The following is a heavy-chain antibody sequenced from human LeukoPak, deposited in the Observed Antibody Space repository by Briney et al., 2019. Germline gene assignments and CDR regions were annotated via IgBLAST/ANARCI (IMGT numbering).Heavy chain of an antibody. D-gene: IGHD2-2*01. CDR2: IKQDGSEK. V-gene: IGHV3-7*01. CDR1: GFTLSSYW. J-gene: IGHJ4*02. Sequence: GGSLRLSCAASGFTLSSYWMNWVRQAPGKGLEWVANIKQDGSEKQYVDSVRGRFTISRDNAKNSLSLQMNSLRAEDTAVYYCARDFGGYCSSGNCYLGYLDYWGQGTLVTVSS. CDR3: ARDFGGYCSSGNCYLGYLDY.